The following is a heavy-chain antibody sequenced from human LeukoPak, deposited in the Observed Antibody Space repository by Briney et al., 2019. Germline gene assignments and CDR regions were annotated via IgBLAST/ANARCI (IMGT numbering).Heavy chain of an antibody. CDR2: IYNRGST. CDR1: GGSFSDFY. CDR3: ARLSVSLNAFDM. J-gene: IGHJ3*02. V-gene: IGHV4-34*01. Sequence: SETLSLTCAVYGGSFSDFYWGWIRQPPGKGLEWIGNIYNRGSTYSNVPLHSRVTISLDTSNNQFSLKLNSVTAADTAVYYCARLSVSLNAFDMWGQGTMVTVSS.